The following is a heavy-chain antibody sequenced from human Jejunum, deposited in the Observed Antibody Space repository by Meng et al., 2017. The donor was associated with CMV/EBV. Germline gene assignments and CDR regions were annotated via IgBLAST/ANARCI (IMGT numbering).Heavy chain of an antibody. J-gene: IGHJ5*02. D-gene: IGHD2-2*02. Sequence: GVSFSGYYWSWIRQPPGKGLEWIGEINHNGGSNYNPSLKSRVTISADASKNQFSLKLTSVTAADTAVYYCARGHCSSTRCYSRFDPWGQGTLVTVSS. CDR2: INHNGGS. CDR3: ARGHCSSTRCYSRFDP. CDR1: GVSFSGYY. V-gene: IGHV4-34*01.